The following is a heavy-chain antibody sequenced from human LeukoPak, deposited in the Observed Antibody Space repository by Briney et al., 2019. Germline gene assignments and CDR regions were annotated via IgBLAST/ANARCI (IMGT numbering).Heavy chain of an antibody. J-gene: IGHJ3*02. CDR3: ARGHVVVTSLRRTDFDI. CDR2: IYYSGST. D-gene: IGHD2-21*02. Sequence: ASETLSLTCTVSGGSISSYYWSWIRQPPGKGLEWIGYIYYSGSTNYNPSLKSRVTISVDTSKNQFSLKLSSVTAADTAVYYCARGHVVVTSLRRTDFDIWGQGTMVTVSS. CDR1: GGSISSYY. V-gene: IGHV4-59*12.